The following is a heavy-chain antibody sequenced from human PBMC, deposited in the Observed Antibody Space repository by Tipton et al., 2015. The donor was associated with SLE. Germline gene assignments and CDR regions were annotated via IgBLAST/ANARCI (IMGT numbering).Heavy chain of an antibody. CDR3: ARGALRDYYYGMDV. CDR2: IGTAGDT. Sequence: SLRLSCAASGFTFSSYDMHWVRQATGKGLEWVSAIGTAGDTYYPGSVKGRFTISRDNAKNSLYLQMNSLRAEDTAVYYCARGALRDYYYGMDVWGQGTTVTVSS. J-gene: IGHJ6*02. V-gene: IGHV3-13*01. D-gene: IGHD3-16*01. CDR1: GFTFSSYD.